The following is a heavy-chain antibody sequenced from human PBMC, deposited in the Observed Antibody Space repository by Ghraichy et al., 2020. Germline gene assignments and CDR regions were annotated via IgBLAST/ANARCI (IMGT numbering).Heavy chain of an antibody. V-gene: IGHV5-51*01. Sequence: GESLNISCKGSGYSFTSYWIGWVRQMPGKGLEWMGIIYPGDSDTRYSPSFQGQVTISADKSISTAYLQWSSLKASDTAMYYCASGLPGIAAAGTGYYYYGMDVWGQGTTVTVSS. CDR3: ASGLPGIAAAGTGYYYYGMDV. J-gene: IGHJ6*02. CDR2: IYPGDSDT. D-gene: IGHD6-13*01. CDR1: GYSFTSYW.